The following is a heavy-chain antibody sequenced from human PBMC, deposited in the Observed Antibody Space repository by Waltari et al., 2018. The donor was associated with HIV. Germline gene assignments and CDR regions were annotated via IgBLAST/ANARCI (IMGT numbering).Heavy chain of an antibody. J-gene: IGHJ1*01. V-gene: IGHV1-18*01. CDR2: ISAYNGNT. D-gene: IGHD1-20*01. Sequence: YGISWLRLAPGQGFEWVGWISAYNGNTNYAQKFRGRVTLTTDTSTSTAYMELRGLRHEDTAIYYCARDKGASDTYKAEYFQHWGRGTLVSVSA. CDR1: YG. CDR3: ARDKGASDTYKAEYFQH.